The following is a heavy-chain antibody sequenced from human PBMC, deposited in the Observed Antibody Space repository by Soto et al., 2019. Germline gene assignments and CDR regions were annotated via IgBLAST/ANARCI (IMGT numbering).Heavy chain of an antibody. CDR2: ISYDGNYK. V-gene: IGHV3-30*03. Sequence: QEQLVESGGGVVQPGRSLRLSCAASGFTFSSYGMHWVRQAPGKGLEWVAVISYDGNYKYYADSVKGRFTISRDNSKNTLYLQMNSLRAEDTAVFYCARIAADVIGFYYYGMDVWGQGTTVTVSS. CDR1: GFTFSSYG. J-gene: IGHJ6*02. D-gene: IGHD6-13*01. CDR3: ARIAADVIGFYYYGMDV.